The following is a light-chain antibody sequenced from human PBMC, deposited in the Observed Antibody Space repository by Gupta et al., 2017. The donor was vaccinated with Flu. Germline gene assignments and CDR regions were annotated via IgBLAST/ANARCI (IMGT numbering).Light chain of an antibody. Sequence: DIVLTQSPESLAVTLGERATINCRSSQSLLYNSKSQNFLAWYQQKPGHPPKLLISWASTRESGVPDQFRGSGSGSDFTLTISSLQAEDVAVYYCQQEVSASYTFGQGTKLEIK. CDR2: WAS. J-gene: IGKJ2*01. CDR1: QSLLYNSKSQNF. V-gene: IGKV4-1*01. CDR3: QQEVSASYT.